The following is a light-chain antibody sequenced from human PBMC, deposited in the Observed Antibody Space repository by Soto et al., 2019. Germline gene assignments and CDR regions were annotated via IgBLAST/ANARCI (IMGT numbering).Light chain of an antibody. CDR2: GAS. CDR1: RSVASDY. J-gene: IGKJ1*01. CDR3: QQYGSSMWP. V-gene: IGKV3-20*01. Sequence: EIVLTQSPGTLSLSPGERVTRSCRASRSVASDYVAWYQQQPGQAPRLLIYGASSRATGIPDRVSGSGSGTDFTLTISRLEPEDFGVSYGQQYGSSMWPFGQGTKVEL.